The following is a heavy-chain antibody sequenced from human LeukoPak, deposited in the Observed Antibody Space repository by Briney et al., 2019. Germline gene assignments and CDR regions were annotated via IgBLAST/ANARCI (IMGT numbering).Heavy chain of an antibody. CDR3: ARETGRSFIAAAGD. Sequence: ASVKVSCKASAYDLITYGITWVRQAPGQGLEWMGIISAYYSDTNYAEKFQGRVTMTRDTGTGTAYMELRRLRSDDTAVYYCARETGRSFIAAAGDWGQGTLVTVSS. J-gene: IGHJ4*02. CDR1: AYDLITYG. CDR2: ISAYYSDT. D-gene: IGHD6-13*01. V-gene: IGHV1-18*04.